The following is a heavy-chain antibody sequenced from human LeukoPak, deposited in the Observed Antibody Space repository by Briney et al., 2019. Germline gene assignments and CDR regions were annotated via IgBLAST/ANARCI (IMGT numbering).Heavy chain of an antibody. CDR2: TYYRSKWYY. CDR3: ARGAVAEFDY. D-gene: IGHD6-19*01. Sequence: SQTLSLTCAISGDSVSSKIVAWNWIRQSPSRGLEWLGRTYYRSKWYYDYAVSMKSRITINPDTSKYQFSLQLNSVTPEDTAVYYCARGAVAEFDYWGQGTLVTVSS. V-gene: IGHV6-1*01. J-gene: IGHJ4*02. CDR1: GDSVSSKIVA.